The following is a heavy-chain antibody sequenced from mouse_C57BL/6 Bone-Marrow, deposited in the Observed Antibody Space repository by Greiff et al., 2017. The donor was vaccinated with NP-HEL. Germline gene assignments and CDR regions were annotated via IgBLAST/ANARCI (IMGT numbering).Heavy chain of an antibody. D-gene: IGHD1-1*01. CDR1: GYSFTDYN. Sequence: VQLQQSGPELVKPGASVKISCKASGYSFTDYNMNWVKQSNGKSLEWIGVINPNYGTTSYNQKFKGKATLTVDQSSSQAYMQLNSLTSEDSAVYYGARSGSYGSSYGGYFDVWGTGTTVTVSS. V-gene: IGHV1-39*01. J-gene: IGHJ1*03. CDR2: INPNYGTT. CDR3: ARSGSYGSSYGGYFDV.